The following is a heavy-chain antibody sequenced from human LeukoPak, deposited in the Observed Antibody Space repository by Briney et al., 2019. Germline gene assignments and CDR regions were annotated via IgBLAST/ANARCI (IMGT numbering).Heavy chain of an antibody. Sequence: SETLSLTCTVSGGSVSSGSYYWSWIRQPPGKELEWIGYISYSGSTSYSPSLKSRVTISVDTSKNQFSLKLSSVTAADTAVYYCARHAPMTTYDYWGQGTLVTVSS. V-gene: IGHV4-61*01. J-gene: IGHJ4*02. CDR3: ARHAPMTTYDY. CDR2: ISYSGST. D-gene: IGHD4-17*01. CDR1: GGSVSSGSYY.